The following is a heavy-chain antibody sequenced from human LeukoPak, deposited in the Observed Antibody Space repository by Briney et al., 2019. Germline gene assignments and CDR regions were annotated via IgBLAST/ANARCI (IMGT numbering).Heavy chain of an antibody. CDR1: GFTFSIYS. J-gene: IGHJ4*02. CDR3: ARDEVAAAGTDY. V-gene: IGHV3-48*04. Sequence: GGSLRLSCAASGFTFSIYSMNWVRQAPGKGLEWVSYISSSSTIYYADSVKGRFTISRDNAKNSLYLQMNSLRAEDTAVYYCARDEVAAAGTDYWGQGTLVTVSS. CDR2: ISSSSTI. D-gene: IGHD6-13*01.